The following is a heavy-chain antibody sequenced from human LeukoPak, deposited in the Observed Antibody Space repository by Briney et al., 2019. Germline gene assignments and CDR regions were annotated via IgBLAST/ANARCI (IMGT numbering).Heavy chain of an antibody. V-gene: IGHV3-23*01. Sequence: GSLRLSCAASRFTFSNYAMSWVRQAPGKGLEWVSSIRDSAYRTYYADSVKGRFTISRDNAKNSLYLQMNSLRAEDTAVYYCARAISGYFDYWGQGTLVTVSS. CDR2: IRDSAYRT. CDR3: ARAISGYFDY. D-gene: IGHD2-2*02. CDR1: RFTFSNYA. J-gene: IGHJ4*02.